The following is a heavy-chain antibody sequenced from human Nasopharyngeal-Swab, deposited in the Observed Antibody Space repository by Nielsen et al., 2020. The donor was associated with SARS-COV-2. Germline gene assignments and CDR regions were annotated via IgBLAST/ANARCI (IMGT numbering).Heavy chain of an antibody. Sequence: SETLSLTCAVYGGSFSGYYWSWIRQPPGKGLEWIGEINHSGSTHYNPSLKSRVTISVDTSKNQFSLKLSSVTAADTAVYYCARVPGFWYFDLWGRGTLVTVSS. CDR1: GGSFSGYY. V-gene: IGHV4-34*01. D-gene: IGHD3-10*01. CDR3: ARVPGFWYFDL. CDR2: INHSGST. J-gene: IGHJ2*01.